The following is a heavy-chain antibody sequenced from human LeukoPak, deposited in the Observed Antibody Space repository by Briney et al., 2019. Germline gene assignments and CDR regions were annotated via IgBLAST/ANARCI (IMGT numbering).Heavy chain of an antibody. V-gene: IGHV4-38-2*02. CDR1: GYSISSGYY. CDR3: ARESYSSSWTCFDY. Sequence: SETLSLTCTVSGYSISSGYYWGWIRQPPGKGLEWIGEINHSGSTNYNPSLKSRVTISVDTSKNQFSLKLSSVTAADTAVYYCARESYSSSWTCFDYWGQGTLVTVSS. CDR2: INHSGST. D-gene: IGHD6-13*01. J-gene: IGHJ4*02.